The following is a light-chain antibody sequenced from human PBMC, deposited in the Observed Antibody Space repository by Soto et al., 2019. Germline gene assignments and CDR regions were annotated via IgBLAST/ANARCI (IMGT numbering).Light chain of an antibody. CDR1: ESVGIY. Sequence: EIVLTQSPATLSLSPGESATLSCRASESVGIYLAWYRHKPGQPPSLLIYDASKRATGIPARFSGGGSGTDFTLTISSLEPEDFAVYYCQQRSRTFGQGTKVDSK. CDR3: QQRSRT. CDR2: DAS. V-gene: IGKV3-11*01. J-gene: IGKJ1*01.